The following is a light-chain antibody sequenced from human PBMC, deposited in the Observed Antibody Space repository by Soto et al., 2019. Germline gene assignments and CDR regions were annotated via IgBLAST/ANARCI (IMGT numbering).Light chain of an antibody. J-gene: IGKJ1*01. CDR1: QSVSSNY. CDR3: QQYGSSPRT. V-gene: IGKV3-20*01. Sequence: EIVLTQSPGTLSLSPGERATLSCRASQSVSSNYLAWYQQKPGQAPRLHIYGASTRATGFPDRFSGSGSGTDFTLTISRLEPEDFAVYYCQQYGSSPRTFGQGTKVDIK. CDR2: GAS.